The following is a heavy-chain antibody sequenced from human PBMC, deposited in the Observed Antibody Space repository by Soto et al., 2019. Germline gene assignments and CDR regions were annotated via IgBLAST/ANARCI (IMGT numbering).Heavy chain of an antibody. J-gene: IGHJ6*03. V-gene: IGHV3-21*01. D-gene: IGHD2-2*01. CDR2: ISSSSSYI. CDR1: GFTFSSYS. CDR3: ARAYWSSTSCYEGRGYYYYYMDV. Sequence: EVQLVESGGGLVKPGGSLRLSCAASGFTFSSYSMNWVRQAPGKGLEWVSSISSSSSYIYYADSVKGRFTISRDNAKNSLYLQMNSLRAEDTAVYYCARAYWSSTSCYEGRGYYYYYMDVWGKGTTVTVSS.